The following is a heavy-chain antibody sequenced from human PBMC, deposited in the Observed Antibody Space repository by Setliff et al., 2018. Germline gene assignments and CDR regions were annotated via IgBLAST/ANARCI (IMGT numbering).Heavy chain of an antibody. CDR3: AKGGWGATFHS. D-gene: IGHD1-26*01. Sequence: GVLRLSCAASGFTVSSNYMSWVRQAPGKGLEWVANIKKDGSIKYYLDSVRGRFTISRDNSKNTLYLQMNSLRAEDTAVYYCAKGGWGATFHSWGQGTLVTVSS. CDR2: IKKDGSIK. CDR1: GFTVSSNY. J-gene: IGHJ5*01. V-gene: IGHV3-7*01.